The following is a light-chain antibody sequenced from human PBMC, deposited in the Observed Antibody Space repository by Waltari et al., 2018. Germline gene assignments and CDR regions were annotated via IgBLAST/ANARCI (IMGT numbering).Light chain of an antibody. CDR1: SNDVGGYNS. CDR3: SAQSSNDVVL. Sequence: QSALPQPASVSGSPGQSVPIFCAGTSNDVGGYNSVSWYQEYPGQAPRVIIYDVSDRPSGVSDRFSGSKSGNTASLTISGLQAEDEADYYCSAQSSNDVVLFGGGTKLTVL. V-gene: IGLV2-14*01. CDR2: DVS. J-gene: IGLJ2*01.